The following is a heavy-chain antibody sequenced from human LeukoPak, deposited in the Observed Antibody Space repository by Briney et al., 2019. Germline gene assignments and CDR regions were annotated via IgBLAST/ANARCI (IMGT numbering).Heavy chain of an antibody. Sequence: GGSLRLSCAASGFIVSNNHINWIRQAPGKGLEWVADIKEDGSEKYYVDSVKGRFTISRDNSKNTLYLQMNSLRAEDTAVYYCAKGYSGSYWRAFDIWGQGTMVTVSS. CDR2: IKEDGSEK. D-gene: IGHD1-26*01. CDR1: GFIVSNNH. CDR3: AKGYSGSYWRAFDI. J-gene: IGHJ3*02. V-gene: IGHV3-7*03.